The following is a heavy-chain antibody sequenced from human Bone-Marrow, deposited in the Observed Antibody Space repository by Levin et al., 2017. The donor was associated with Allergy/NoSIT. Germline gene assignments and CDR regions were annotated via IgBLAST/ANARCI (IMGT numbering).Heavy chain of an antibody. J-gene: IGHJ4*02. D-gene: IGHD4-17*01. V-gene: IGHV3-21*01. Sequence: GESLKISCAASGFTFSSYSMNWVRQAPGKGLEWVSSISSSSSYIYYADSVKGRFTISRDNAKNSLYLQMNSLRAEDTAVYYCARGGSYGDYARVDYWGQGTLVTVSS. CDR2: ISSSSSYI. CDR1: GFTFSSYS. CDR3: ARGGSYGDYARVDY.